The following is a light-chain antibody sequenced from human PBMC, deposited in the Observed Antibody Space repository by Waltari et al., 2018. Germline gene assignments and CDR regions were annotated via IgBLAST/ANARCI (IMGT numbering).Light chain of an antibody. V-gene: IGKV3-20*01. CDR2: HAS. Sequence: EIVLTQSPGSLSLSQGERATLPCRASQSVSKYLAWYQQKPGQAPRLLIYHASSRATGIPDRFSGSGYGTDFSLTISRLEPEDFAVYYCQKYESLPATFGQGTKVEIK. J-gene: IGKJ1*01. CDR1: QSVSKY. CDR3: QKYESLPAT.